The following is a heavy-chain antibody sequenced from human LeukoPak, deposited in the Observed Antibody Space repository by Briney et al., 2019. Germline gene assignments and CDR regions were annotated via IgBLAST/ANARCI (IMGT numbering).Heavy chain of an antibody. J-gene: IGHJ5*02. CDR1: GFTFSSYW. CDR3: AKCSTSAYTTGWCNWIDP. CDR2: IASDGSGT. D-gene: IGHD6-19*01. Sequence: GGSLRLSCAASGFTFSSYWMNWVRQAPGKGLVWVSRIASDGSGTTYADSVKGRFTVSRDTSKNTLYLQMNSLRADDTAVYYCAKCSTSAYTTGWCNWIDPWGQGTLVTVSS. V-gene: IGHV3-74*01.